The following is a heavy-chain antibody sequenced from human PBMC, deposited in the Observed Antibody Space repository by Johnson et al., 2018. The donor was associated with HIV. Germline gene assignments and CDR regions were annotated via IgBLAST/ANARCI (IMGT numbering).Heavy chain of an antibody. D-gene: IGHD6-19*01. V-gene: IGHV3-74*01. Sequence: DVQVVESGGGLVQPGGSLRLSCAASGFTFSSYWMHWVRQAPGKGLVWVSRINSDGSSTSYADSVKGRFTISRDNAKNTLYLQMNSLRAEDTAVYYCARHSGWSTGNDAFDIWGQGTMVTVSS. CDR2: INSDGSST. CDR1: GFTFSSYW. CDR3: ARHSGWSTGNDAFDI. J-gene: IGHJ3*02.